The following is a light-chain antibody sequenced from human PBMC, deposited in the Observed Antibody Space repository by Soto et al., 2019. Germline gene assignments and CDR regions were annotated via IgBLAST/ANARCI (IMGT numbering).Light chain of an antibody. Sequence: DIQLTQSPSVLSASVGDTVTITCRASQALSNYLAWYQQKPGKAPKLLIYDASSLQSGVPSRFSGSGSGTEYTLTISSLQPDDFATYYCQHYNSYSEAFGQGTKVDIK. CDR1: QALSNY. J-gene: IGKJ1*01. CDR2: DAS. V-gene: IGKV1-9*01. CDR3: QHYNSYSEA.